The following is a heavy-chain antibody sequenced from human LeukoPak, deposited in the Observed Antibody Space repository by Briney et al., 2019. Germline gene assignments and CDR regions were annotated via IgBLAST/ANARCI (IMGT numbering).Heavy chain of an antibody. V-gene: IGHV1-69*13. D-gene: IGHD3-9*01. CDR1: GGTFTSYA. J-gene: IGHJ4*02. CDR3: ATHGESGIRYFDWLYSPIFDY. Sequence: GASVRVSSKASGGTFTSYAISWVRQAPGQGLEWMGGIIPIFGTANYAQKFQGRVTITADESTSTAYMELSSLRSEDTAVYYCATHGESGIRYFDWLYSPIFDYWGQGTLVTVSS. CDR2: IIPIFGTA.